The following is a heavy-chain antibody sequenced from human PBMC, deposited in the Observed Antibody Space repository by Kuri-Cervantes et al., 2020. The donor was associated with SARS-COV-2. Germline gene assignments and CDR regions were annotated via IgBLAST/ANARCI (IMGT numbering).Heavy chain of an antibody. CDR2: IRYDGSNK. CDR3: ARGGTTYYYYMDV. Sequence: GGSLRLSCAASGFTFSSYGMHWVRQAPGKGLEWVAFIRYDGSNKYYADSVKGRFTISRDNAKISLYLQMNSLRAEDTAVYYCARGGTTYYYYMDVWGKGTTVTVSS. J-gene: IGHJ6*03. D-gene: IGHD1-7*01. V-gene: IGHV3-30*02. CDR1: GFTFSSYG.